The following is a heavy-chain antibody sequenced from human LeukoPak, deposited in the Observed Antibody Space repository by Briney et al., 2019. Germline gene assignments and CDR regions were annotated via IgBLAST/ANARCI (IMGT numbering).Heavy chain of an antibody. D-gene: IGHD3-10*01. CDR2: LYSSGST. J-gene: IGHJ5*01. CDR1: GGSISTYY. CDR3: ARDHYGSGSYKSYFDS. Sequence: SETLSLTCTVSGGSISTYYWSWLRQPAGKGLEWIGRLYSSGSTKYNPSLKSRVTISVGDSNNQFTLKLTSVTAADTAVYYCARDHYGSGSYKSYFDSWGQGIRVTVSS. V-gene: IGHV4-4*07.